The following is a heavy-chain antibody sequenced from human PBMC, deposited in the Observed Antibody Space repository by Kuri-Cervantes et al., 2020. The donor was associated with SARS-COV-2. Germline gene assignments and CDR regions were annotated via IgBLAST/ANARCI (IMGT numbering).Heavy chain of an antibody. Sequence: LETLSLTCAVYGGSFSDYSWSWIRQPPGKGLEWIGEINHSGRSNYNPSLKSRVTISVDTSKNQFSLKLTSVTAADTAVYYCARGKAEITMIVVVITSGSYYFDYWGQGSLVTVSS. CDR3: ARGKAEITMIVVVITSGSYYFDY. D-gene: IGHD3-22*01. CDR1: GGSFSDYS. J-gene: IGHJ4*02. V-gene: IGHV4-34*01. CDR2: INHSGRS.